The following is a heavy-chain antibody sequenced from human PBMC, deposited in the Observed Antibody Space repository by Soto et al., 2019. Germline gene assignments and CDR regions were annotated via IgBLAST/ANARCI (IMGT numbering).Heavy chain of an antibody. CDR2: ISYSGST. V-gene: IGHV4-59*08. J-gene: IGHJ6*03. D-gene: IGHD2-2*01. Sequence: SSETLSLTCTVSGGSISSYYWSWIRQPPGKGLEWIGHISYSGSTNYNPSLKSRVTISVDTSKKQFSLRLSSVTAADTAVYYCARRGVVLVPAARPFYYYYMDVWGKGTTVTVSS. CDR3: ARRGVVLVPAARPFYYYYMDV. CDR1: GGSISSYY.